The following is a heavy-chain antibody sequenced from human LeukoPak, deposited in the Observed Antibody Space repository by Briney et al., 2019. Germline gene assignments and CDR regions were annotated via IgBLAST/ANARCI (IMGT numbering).Heavy chain of an antibody. V-gene: IGHV3-7*01. J-gene: IGHJ4*02. CDR2: IKQDGSEK. Sequence: GGSLRLSCAASGFTFGSYEMNWVRQAPGKGLEWVANIKQDGSEKYYVDSVKGRFTISRDNAKNSLYLQMNSLRAEDTAVYYCARSDYALDYYFDYWGQGTLVTVSS. CDR3: ARSDYALDYYFDY. D-gene: IGHD4-17*01. CDR1: GFTFGSYE.